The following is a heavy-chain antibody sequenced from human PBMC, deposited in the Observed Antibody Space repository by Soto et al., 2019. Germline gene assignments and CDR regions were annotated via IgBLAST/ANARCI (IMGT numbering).Heavy chain of an antibody. CDR3: AKDMENGYYPYYYYEMDV. Sequence: PGGSLRLSCAATGFNFNEYGMHWVRQAPGKGLGWVSSISWNSVSISYADTVKGRFTISRDNAKNSLYLQMNSLRGEDAALSYVAKDMENGYYPYYYYEMDVWGQGTSVTVSS. J-gene: IGHJ6*02. CDR2: ISWNSVSI. CDR1: GFNFNEYG. D-gene: IGHD3-22*01. V-gene: IGHV3-9*01.